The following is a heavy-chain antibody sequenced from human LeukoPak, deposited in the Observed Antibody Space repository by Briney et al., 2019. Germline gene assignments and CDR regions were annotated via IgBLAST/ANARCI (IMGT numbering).Heavy chain of an antibody. J-gene: IGHJ4*02. CDR3: AKDGGGYDTSGYYYGDY. D-gene: IGHD3-22*01. CDR1: GFTFTTYN. Sequence: GGSLRLSCAASGFTFTTYNMNWVRQTPGKGLEWVSYFRNSDSAKYYADSVKGRFTISRDNAKNSLYLQMNSLRAEDTAVYYCAKDGGGYDTSGYYYGDYWGQGTLVTVSS. V-gene: IGHV3-48*01. CDR2: FRNSDSAK.